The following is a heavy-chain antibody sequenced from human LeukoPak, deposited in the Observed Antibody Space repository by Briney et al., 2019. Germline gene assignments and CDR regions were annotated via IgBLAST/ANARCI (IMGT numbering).Heavy chain of an antibody. CDR1: GFTFSSYA. Sequence: GGSLRLSCAASGFTFSSYAMHWVRQAPGKGLEWVAVISYDGSNKYYADSVKGRFTISRDNSKNTLYLQMNSLGAEDTAVYYCARAGGSYWGYYDYWGQGTLVTVSS. CDR3: ARAGGSYWGYYDY. D-gene: IGHD1-26*01. J-gene: IGHJ4*02. CDR2: ISYDGSNK. V-gene: IGHV3-30-3*01.